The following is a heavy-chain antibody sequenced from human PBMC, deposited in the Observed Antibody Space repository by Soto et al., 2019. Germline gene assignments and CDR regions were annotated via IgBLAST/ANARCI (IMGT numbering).Heavy chain of an antibody. CDR2: IYYSGST. J-gene: IGHJ5*02. V-gene: IGHV4-59*01. CDR1: GGSISSYY. D-gene: IGHD3-22*01. Sequence: SETLSLTCTVSGGSISSYYWSWIRQPPGKGLEWIGYIYYSGSTNYNPSLKSRVTISVDRSKNQFSLKLSSVTAADTAVYYCARGGYYDSSGDPAGWFDPWGQGTLVTVSS. CDR3: ARGGYYDSSGDPAGWFDP.